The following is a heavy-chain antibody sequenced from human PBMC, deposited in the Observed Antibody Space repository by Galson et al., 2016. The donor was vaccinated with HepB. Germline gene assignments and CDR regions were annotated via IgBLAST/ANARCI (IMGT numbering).Heavy chain of an antibody. CDR2: DSDT. Sequence: DSDTRYSPSFQGQVTISADTSISTAYLQWSGLKASDTAIYYCSRLGVGMAFDYWGQGTLVTVSS. D-gene: IGHD1-26*01. J-gene: IGHJ4*02. CDR3: SRLGVGMAFDY. V-gene: IGHV5-51*01.